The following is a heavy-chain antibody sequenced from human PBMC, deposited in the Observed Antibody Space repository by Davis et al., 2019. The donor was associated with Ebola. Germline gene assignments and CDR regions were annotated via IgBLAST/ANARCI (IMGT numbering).Heavy chain of an antibody. CDR3: ARERRLSSWFDY. V-gene: IGHV4-59*01. CDR1: GDSIGNYY. Sequence: PSETLSLTCTVSGDSIGNYYWSWIRQPPGKGLEWIGYISYSGTTNYNPSLKSRITISVDTSKNQFSLELSSVTAADTAVYYCARERRLSSWFDYWGQGTLVTVSS. CDR2: ISYSGTT. D-gene: IGHD6-13*01. J-gene: IGHJ5*01.